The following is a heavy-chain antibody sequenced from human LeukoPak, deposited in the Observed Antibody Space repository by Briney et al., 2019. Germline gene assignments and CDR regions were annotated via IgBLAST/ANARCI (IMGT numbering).Heavy chain of an antibody. CDR3: ARRLGYCSSTSCYPRDNWFDP. CDR2: IYYSGST. CDR1: GGSISSYY. D-gene: IGHD2-2*01. V-gene: IGHV4-59*01. Sequence: PSETLSLTCTVSGGSISSYYWSWLRQPPGKGLEWIGYIYYSGSTNYNPSLKSRVTISVDTSKNQFSLKLSSVTAADTAVYYCARRLGYCSSTSCYPRDNWFDPWGQGTLVTVPS. J-gene: IGHJ5*02.